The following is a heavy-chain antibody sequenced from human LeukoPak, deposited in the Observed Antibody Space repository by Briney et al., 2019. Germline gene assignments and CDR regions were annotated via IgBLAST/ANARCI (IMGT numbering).Heavy chain of an antibody. CDR1: GGSISSSSYY. V-gene: IGHV4-39*07. Sequence: SETLSLTCTVSGGSISSSSYYWGWIRQPPGKGLEWIGSIYYSGSTYYNPSLKSRVTISVDTSKNQFSLKLSSVTAADTAVYYCARGSRQLVKRGYNWLDPWGQGTLVTVAS. D-gene: IGHD6-13*01. CDR2: IYYSGST. J-gene: IGHJ5*02. CDR3: ARGSRQLVKRGYNWLDP.